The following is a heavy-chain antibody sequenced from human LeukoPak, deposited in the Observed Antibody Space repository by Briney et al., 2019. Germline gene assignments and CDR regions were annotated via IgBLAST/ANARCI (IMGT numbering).Heavy chain of an antibody. D-gene: IGHD6-13*01. Sequence: SETLSLTCAVYGGSFSGYYWSWIRQPPGKGLEWIGEINHSGSTNYNPSLKSRVTIPVDTSKNQFSLKLSPVTAADTAVYYCARRIAAAGRVFDYWGQGTLVTVSS. CDR3: ARRIAAAGRVFDY. CDR2: INHSGST. V-gene: IGHV4-34*01. CDR1: GGSFSGYY. J-gene: IGHJ4*02.